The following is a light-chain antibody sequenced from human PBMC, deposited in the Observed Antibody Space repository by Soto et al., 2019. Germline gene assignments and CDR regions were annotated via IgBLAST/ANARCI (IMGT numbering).Light chain of an antibody. CDR3: CSYAGSSTPYV. CDR2: QVT. V-gene: IGLV2-14*01. CDR1: SSDIGGYYY. Sequence: QSVLTQPASVSGSPGQSITISCTGTSSDIGGYYYVSWYQHHPGKAPKLIIYQVTNRPSGVSHRFSGSKSGNTASLTISGLQAEDEADYYCCSYAGSSTPYVFGTGTKVTVL. J-gene: IGLJ1*01.